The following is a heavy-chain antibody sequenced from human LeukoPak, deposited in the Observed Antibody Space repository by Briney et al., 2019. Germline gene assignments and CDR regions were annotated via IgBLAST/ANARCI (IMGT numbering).Heavy chain of an antibody. V-gene: IGHV3-7*01. CDR1: GFNLSNYW. D-gene: IGHD7-27*01. CDR3: ARGVWAPFDS. CDR2: IKQDGSEK. Sequence: SGGSLLLSCAASGFNLSNYWMNWVRPAPGKGLEWVANIKQDGSEKNYVDSVKGRFSISRDNAKNSLILQMNSLRDEDTAVYYCARGVWAPFDSWGQGTLVSVSS. J-gene: IGHJ4*02.